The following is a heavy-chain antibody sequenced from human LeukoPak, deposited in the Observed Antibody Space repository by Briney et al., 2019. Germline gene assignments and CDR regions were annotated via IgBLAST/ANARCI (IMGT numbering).Heavy chain of an antibody. V-gene: IGHV1-46*01. Sequence: ASVKVSCKASGYTFTSYYIHWVRQAPGQGLEWMGVINPSVGGKSYAQKFQGRVTMTRDTSTSTVYMDLRSLRSEDTAVYFCARDMLAVPSNWFDPWGQGTLVTVSS. CDR2: INPSVGGK. CDR3: ARDMLAVPSNWFDP. CDR1: GYTFTSYY. D-gene: IGHD2-8*01. J-gene: IGHJ5*02.